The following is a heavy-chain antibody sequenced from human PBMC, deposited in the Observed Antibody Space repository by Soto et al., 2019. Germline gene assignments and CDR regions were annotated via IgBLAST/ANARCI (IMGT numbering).Heavy chain of an antibody. CDR1: GFTFSSYS. J-gene: IGHJ5*02. D-gene: IGHD6-19*01. Sequence: EVQLVESGGGLVKPGGSLRLSCAASGFTFSSYSMNWVRQAPGKGLEWVSSISSSSSYIYYADSVKGRFTISRDNAKNSLDLQMNSLRAEGTAVYYCAIHPEDTTVAALRFDPLGQGTLVTVSS. CDR2: ISSSSSYI. CDR3: AIHPEDTTVAALRFDP. V-gene: IGHV3-21*01.